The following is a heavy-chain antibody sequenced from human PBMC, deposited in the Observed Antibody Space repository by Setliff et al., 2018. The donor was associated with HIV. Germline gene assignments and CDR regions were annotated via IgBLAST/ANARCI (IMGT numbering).Heavy chain of an antibody. V-gene: IGHV3-66*02. J-gene: IGHJ6*03. CDR2: IYSGGST. D-gene: IGHD5-18*01. CDR3: ARDQWGYSYGYYYYYYMDV. CDR1: GFPFNIYS. Sequence: PGGSLRLSCAASGFPFNIYSIYWIRQAPGKGLEWVSVIYSGGSTYYADSVKGRFTISRDNSKNTLYLQMNSLRAEDTAVYYCARDQWGYSYGYYYYYYMDVWGKGTTVTVSS.